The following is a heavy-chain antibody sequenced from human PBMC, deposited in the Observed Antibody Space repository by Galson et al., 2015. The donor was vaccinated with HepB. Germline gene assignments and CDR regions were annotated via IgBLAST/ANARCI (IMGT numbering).Heavy chain of an antibody. V-gene: IGHV4-34*01. J-gene: IGHJ5*02. CDR3: ARGGNDYVWGSYGNWFDP. CDR1: GGSFSGYY. CDR2: INHSGST. Sequence: SETLSLTCAVYGGSFSGYYWSWIRQPPGKGLEWIGEINHSGSTNYNPSLKSRVTISVDTSKNQFSLKLSSVTAADTAVYYCARGGNDYVWGSYGNWFDPWGQGTLVTVSS. D-gene: IGHD3-16*01.